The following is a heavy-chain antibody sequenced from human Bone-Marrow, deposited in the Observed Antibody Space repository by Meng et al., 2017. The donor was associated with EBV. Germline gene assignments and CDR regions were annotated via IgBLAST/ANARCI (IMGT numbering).Heavy chain of an antibody. Sequence: GQDMQSGGEEEKTGAAVKSSVWGAGYTLNSTSFVIHWARQAPGRRVEWIRCINAGNHTKNYPQNFQRSATITTDTSATTVHMVWRSLRSEYTGVYYSSGGHHVYAFDYWGQGTLVTVSS. V-gene: IGHV1-3*05. CDR1: GYTLNSTSFV. D-gene: IGHD5/OR15-5a*01. J-gene: IGHJ4*02. CDR2: INAGNHTK. CDR3: SGGHHVYAFDY.